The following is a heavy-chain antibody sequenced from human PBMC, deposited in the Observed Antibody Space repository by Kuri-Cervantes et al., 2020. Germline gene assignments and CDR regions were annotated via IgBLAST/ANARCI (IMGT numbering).Heavy chain of an antibody. Sequence: ESLKISCTVPGGSISSYYWSWIRQPPGKGLEWIGYIYYSGSTNYNPSLKSRVTISVDTSKNQFSLKLSSVTAADTAVYYCARVHCGYSYGFDFWGQGTLVTVSS. CDR3: ARVHCGYSYGFDF. D-gene: IGHD3-22*01. J-gene: IGHJ4*02. CDR1: GGSISSYY. CDR2: IYYSGST. V-gene: IGHV4-59*01.